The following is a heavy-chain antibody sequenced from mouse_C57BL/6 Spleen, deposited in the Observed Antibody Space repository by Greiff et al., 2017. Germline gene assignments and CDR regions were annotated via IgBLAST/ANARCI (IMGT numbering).Heavy chain of an antibody. Sequence: QVQLKESGAELMKPGASVKLSCKATGYTFTGYWIEWVKQRPGHGLEWIGEILPGSGSTNDNEKFKGKATFTADTSSNTAYMQLSSLTTEDSAIYYCARDYYGSRWYFDVWGTGTTVTVSS. D-gene: IGHD1-1*01. J-gene: IGHJ1*03. CDR2: ILPGSGST. CDR1: GYTFTGYW. V-gene: IGHV1-9*01. CDR3: ARDYYGSRWYFDV.